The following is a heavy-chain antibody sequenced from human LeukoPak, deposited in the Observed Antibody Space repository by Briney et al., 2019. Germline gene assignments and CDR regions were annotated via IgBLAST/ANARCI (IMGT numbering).Heavy chain of an antibody. CDR2: ITESGGGT. V-gene: IGHV3-23*01. Sequence: GGSLRLSCVASRFTFSSFPMSWVRQAPGKGLEWVSGITESGGGTYYADSVKGRFTISRDNSKNTLYLQMNSLRAEDTAAYYCAKRGSGTYFDSWGQGTLVTVSS. J-gene: IGHJ4*02. D-gene: IGHD1-26*01. CDR1: RFTFSSFP. CDR3: AKRGSGTYFDS.